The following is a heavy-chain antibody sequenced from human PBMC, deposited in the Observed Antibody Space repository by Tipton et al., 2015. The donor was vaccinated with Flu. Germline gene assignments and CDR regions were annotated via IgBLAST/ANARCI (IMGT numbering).Heavy chain of an antibody. Sequence: LRPSCSVSGDSVGSDYFWGWIRQSPGMGLEWIGNVHQTGNTYYNPSLRSRVTIAIDRPKNQFSLRLTSVTAADTAVYFCARRDYSNYVSEPKNWFDPWGQGTLVTVS. CDR1: GDSVGSDYF. CDR3: ARRDYSNYVSEPKNWFDP. D-gene: IGHD4-11*01. J-gene: IGHJ5*02. V-gene: IGHV4-38-2*01. CDR2: VHQTGNT.